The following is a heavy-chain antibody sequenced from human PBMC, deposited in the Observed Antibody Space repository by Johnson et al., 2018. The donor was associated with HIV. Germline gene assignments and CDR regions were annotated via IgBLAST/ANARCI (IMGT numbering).Heavy chain of an antibody. CDR2: IYSGGST. CDR1: GFTVSSNY. CDR3: AKEFIAQDLRAGAFDI. J-gene: IGHJ3*02. Sequence: VQLVESGGGLVQPGGSLRLSCAASGFTVSSNYMSWVRQAPGKGLEWVSVIYSGGSTYYADSVKGRFTISRDNSKNTLYLQMNSLRAEDTAVYYCAKEFIAQDLRAGAFDIWGQGTMVTVSS. D-gene: IGHD6-13*01. V-gene: IGHV3-66*02.